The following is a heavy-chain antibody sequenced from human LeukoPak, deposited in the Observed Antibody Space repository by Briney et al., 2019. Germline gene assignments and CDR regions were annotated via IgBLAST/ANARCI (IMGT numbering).Heavy chain of an antibody. J-gene: IGHJ2*01. CDR1: GGSISSNGYY. V-gene: IGHV4-39*07. D-gene: IGHD6-19*01. Sequence: SETLSLTCTVSGGSISSNGYYRGWIRQPPGKGLEWIGSIYYTGSTFDNPSLKSRVTISVDKSRNQFSLKLTSVTAADTAVYYCASNQWPNWYFDLWGRGTLVTVSS. CDR3: ASNQWPNWYFDL. CDR2: IYYTGST.